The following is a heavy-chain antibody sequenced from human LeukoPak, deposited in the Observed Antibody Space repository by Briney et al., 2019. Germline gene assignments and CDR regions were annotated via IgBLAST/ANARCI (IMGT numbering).Heavy chain of an antibody. Sequence: SETLSLTCTVSGGSISSYYWSWIRQPPGKGLEWIGYIYYSGSTNYNPSLKSRVTISVDTSKNQFSLKLSSVTAADTAVHYCARGRVNSSGWYRGYYFDYWGQGTLVTVSS. CDR1: GGSISSYY. J-gene: IGHJ4*02. CDR3: ARGRVNSSGWYRGYYFDY. CDR2: IYYSGST. V-gene: IGHV4-59*01. D-gene: IGHD6-19*01.